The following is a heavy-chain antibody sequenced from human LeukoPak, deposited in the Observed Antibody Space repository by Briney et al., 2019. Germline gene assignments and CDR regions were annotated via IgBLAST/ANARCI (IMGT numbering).Heavy chain of an antibody. J-gene: IGHJ4*02. D-gene: IGHD5-24*01. CDR2: IRNKANRYTT. CDR1: GFTFTDHY. V-gene: IGHV3-72*01. CDR3: VRVGSRDGYQFFDS. Sequence: GGSLRLSCAASGFTFTDHYMDWVRQSPGKGLEWVGRIRNKANRYTTAYAASVKGRFTISRDNSNNSLYLQMNSLETEDTAVYYCVRVGSRDGYQFFDSWGQGTLVTVSS.